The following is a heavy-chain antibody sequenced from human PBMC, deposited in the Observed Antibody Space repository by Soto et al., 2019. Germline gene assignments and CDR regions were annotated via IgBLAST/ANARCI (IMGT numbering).Heavy chain of an antibody. D-gene: IGHD5-18*01. J-gene: IGHJ5*02. V-gene: IGHV1-69*06. Sequence: SVKVSCKASGGTFSSYAISWVRQAPGQGLEWMGGIIPIFGTANYAQKFQGRVTITADKSTSTAYMELSSLRSEDTAVYYCARVVVVPAARGYSYGLNWFDPWGQGTLVTVSS. CDR1: GGTFSSYA. CDR3: ARVVVVPAARGYSYGLNWFDP. CDR2: IIPIFGTA.